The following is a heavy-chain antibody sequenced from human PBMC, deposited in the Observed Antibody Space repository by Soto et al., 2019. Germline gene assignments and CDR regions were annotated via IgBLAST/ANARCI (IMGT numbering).Heavy chain of an antibody. Sequence: SETLSLTCAVSGGSVTSDEDYWTWVRQSPGKGLEWIGYISNSGSTGYNPSLKTRLSMSVDRSKNQFTLRLTSVTAADTAVYFCATESGSTYGYFDHWGQGTQVTVSS. CDR3: ATESGSTYGYFDH. CDR2: ISNSGST. CDR1: GGSVTSDEDY. D-gene: IGHD5-18*01. V-gene: IGHV4-30-4*01. J-gene: IGHJ4*02.